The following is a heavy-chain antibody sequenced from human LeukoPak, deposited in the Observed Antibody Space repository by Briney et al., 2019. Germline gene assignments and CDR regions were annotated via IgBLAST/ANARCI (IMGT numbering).Heavy chain of an antibody. Sequence: SETLSLTCTVPGGSINSYYWSWIRQPPGKGLEWIGYVLRSENTNYSPSLSSRVTISVDASKNQFSLKLTSLTAADTAVYYCARGSYQDFLSNYWSQGTLVTVSS. CDR3: ARGSYQDFLSNY. D-gene: IGHD2/OR15-2a*01. V-gene: IGHV4-59*01. CDR2: VLRSENT. J-gene: IGHJ4*02. CDR1: GGSINSYY.